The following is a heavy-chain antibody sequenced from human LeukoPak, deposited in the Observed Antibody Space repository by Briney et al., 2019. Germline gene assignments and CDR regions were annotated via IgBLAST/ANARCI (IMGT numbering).Heavy chain of an antibody. CDR2: IKQDGSEK. J-gene: IGHJ6*04. D-gene: IGHD6-19*01. Sequence: GGSLRLSCAASGFTFSSYCMSWVRQAPGKGLEWVANIKQDGSEKYYVDSVKGRFTISRDNAKNSLYLQMNSLRAEDTAVYYCARDAYIAVAGTAYYYYGMDVWGKGTTVTVSS. CDR1: GFTFSSYC. V-gene: IGHV3-7*03. CDR3: ARDAYIAVAGTAYYYYGMDV.